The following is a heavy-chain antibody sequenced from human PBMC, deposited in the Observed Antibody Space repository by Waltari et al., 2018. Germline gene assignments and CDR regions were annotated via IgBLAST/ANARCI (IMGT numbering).Heavy chain of an antibody. CDR2: IYYSGST. D-gene: IGHD4-17*01. V-gene: IGHV4-31*03. J-gene: IGHJ4*02. Sequence: QVQLQESGPGLVKPSQTLSLTCTVSGGSISSGGYYWSWIRQQPGKGLEWIGYIYYSGSTYYNPSLKSRVTISVDTSKNQFSLKLSSVTAADTAVYYCARETGESGKYYFDYWGQGTLVTVSS. CDR3: ARETGESGKYYFDY. CDR1: GGSISSGGYY.